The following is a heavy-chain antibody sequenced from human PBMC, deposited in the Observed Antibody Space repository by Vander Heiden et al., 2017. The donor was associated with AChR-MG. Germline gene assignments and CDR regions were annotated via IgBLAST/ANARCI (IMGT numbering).Heavy chain of an antibody. D-gene: IGHD3-10*01. J-gene: IGHJ4*02. CDR1: GFAFSSYA. CDR2: ISGSGGST. Sequence: EVQLLESGGGLVQPGGSLRLSCAASGFAFSSYAMSWVRQAPGKGLEWVSAISGSGGSTYYADSVKGRFTISRDNSKNTLYLQMNSLRAEDTAVYYCASPTLRVQGDPLYYFDYWGQGTLVTVSS. V-gene: IGHV3-23*01. CDR3: ASPTLRVQGDPLYYFDY.